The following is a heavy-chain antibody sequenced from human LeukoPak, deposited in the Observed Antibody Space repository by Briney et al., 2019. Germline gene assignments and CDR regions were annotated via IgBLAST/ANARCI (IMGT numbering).Heavy chain of an antibody. CDR2: ISYDGSDK. J-gene: IGHJ4*02. CDR1: GFTFSSYA. CDR3: ARARPSMWIDY. Sequence: GGSLRLSCAASGFTFSSYAMYWVRQAPGKGLEWVAVISYDGSDKFYADSVKGRFTISRDSSKSTLYLQMNSLRPEDTAVYYCARARPSMWIDYWGQGTLVTVSS. V-gene: IGHV3-30*04. D-gene: IGHD5-12*01.